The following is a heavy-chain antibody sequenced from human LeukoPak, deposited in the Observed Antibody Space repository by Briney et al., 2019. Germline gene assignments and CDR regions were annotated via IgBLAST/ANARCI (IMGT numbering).Heavy chain of an antibody. D-gene: IGHD6-19*01. CDR2: IRYDGSTK. J-gene: IGHJ4*02. CDR3: AKEEQWLSVFAPPTLDY. V-gene: IGHV3-30*02. CDR1: GFIFSSYG. Sequence: PGGSLRLSCAASGFIFSSYGMHWVRQAPGKGLEWVSFIRYDGSTKYYADSVKGRFTISRDNSKNTLYVQMNSLRAEDTAVYYCAKEEQWLSVFAPPTLDYWGQGTLVTVSS.